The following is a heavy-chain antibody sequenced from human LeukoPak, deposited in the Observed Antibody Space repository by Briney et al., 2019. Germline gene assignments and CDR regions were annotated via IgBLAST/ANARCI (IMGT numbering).Heavy chain of an antibody. Sequence: GGSLRLSCAASGFSFSSYAMSWVREAPGKGLEWVSAISGSSGSTYYADSVKGRFNISRDNSKNTLYLQMNSVTAEYTAVYYCSKVGGVLAVAGAFDYWGQGTLVTVSS. CDR1: GFSFSSYA. CDR3: SKVGGVLAVAGAFDY. J-gene: IGHJ4*02. V-gene: IGHV3-23*01. CDR2: ISGSSGST. D-gene: IGHD6-19*01.